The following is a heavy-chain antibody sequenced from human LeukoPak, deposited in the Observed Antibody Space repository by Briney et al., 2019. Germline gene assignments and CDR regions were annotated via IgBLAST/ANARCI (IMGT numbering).Heavy chain of an antibody. CDR1: GYTFTTYA. V-gene: IGHV1-8*03. Sequence: ASVKVSCKASGYTFTTYAMNWVRQAPGQGLEWMGWMNPNSGNTGYAQKFQGRVTITRNTSISTAYMELSSLRSEDTAVYYCARGYYGDYSSDYWGQGTLVTVSS. J-gene: IGHJ4*02. CDR2: MNPNSGNT. CDR3: ARGYYGDYSSDY. D-gene: IGHD4-17*01.